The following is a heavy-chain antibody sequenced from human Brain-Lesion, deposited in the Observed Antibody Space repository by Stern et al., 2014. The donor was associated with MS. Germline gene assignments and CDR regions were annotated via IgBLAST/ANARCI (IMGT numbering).Heavy chain of an antibody. J-gene: IGHJ2*01. V-gene: IGHV4-31*03. D-gene: IGHD3-3*02. CDR1: GGSVSSGGYF. CDR2: VYYSGSI. Sequence: QVQLVESGPGLVKPLQTLSLTCTVSGGSVSSGGYFWNWIRPHPGQGLEWIGHVYYSGSIAYNPSLKSRVTISVDTSKNQFSLRLRSVTAADTAVYYCARNPALWYFDLWGRGTLAAVSS. CDR3: ARNPALWYFDL.